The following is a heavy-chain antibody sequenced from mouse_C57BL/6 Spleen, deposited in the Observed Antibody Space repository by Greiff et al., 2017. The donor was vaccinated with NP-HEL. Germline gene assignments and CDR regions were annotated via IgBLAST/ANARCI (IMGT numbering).Heavy chain of an antibody. J-gene: IGHJ3*01. CDR3: TTGTLGAY. CDR2: IDPENGDT. Sequence: VQLQQSGAELVRPGASVKLSCTASGFNIKDDYMHWVKQRPEQGLEWIGWIDPENGDTEYASKFQGKATITADTSSNTAYLQLSSLTSEDTAVYYCTTGTLGAYWGQGTLVTVSA. D-gene: IGHD4-1*01. V-gene: IGHV14-4*01. CDR1: GFNIKDDY.